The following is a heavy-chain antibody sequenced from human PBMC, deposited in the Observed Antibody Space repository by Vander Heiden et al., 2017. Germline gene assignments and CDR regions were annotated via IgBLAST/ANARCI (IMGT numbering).Heavy chain of an antibody. D-gene: IGHD2-15*01. CDR3: ARDAAATPPKWFDP. V-gene: IGHV3-23*01. CDR2: ISGSGGTT. Sequence: EVQLLESGGDLVQPGGSLRLSCAASRFTFRSYAMSWVRQAPGKGLEWVSGISGSGGTTYYADSVKGRFTISKDSSNNTLYLQMNSPRAEDTAVYYCARDAAATPPKWFDPWGQGTLVTVSS. J-gene: IGHJ5*02. CDR1: RFTFRSYA.